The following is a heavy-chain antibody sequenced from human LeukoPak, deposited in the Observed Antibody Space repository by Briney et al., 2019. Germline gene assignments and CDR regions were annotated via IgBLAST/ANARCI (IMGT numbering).Heavy chain of an antibody. CDR1: GFTFTGYS. D-gene: IGHD2-15*01. CDR2: ISGSGATT. Sequence: PGGSLRLSCAASGFTFTGYSMNWVRQAPGKGLEWVSAISGSGATTYYTDSAKGRFTISRDNSKITLYLQMDSLRAEDTAMYYCAKAPNSGGNCYDASDVWGQGTMVTVSS. V-gene: IGHV3-23*01. CDR3: AKAPNSGGNCYDASDV. J-gene: IGHJ3*01.